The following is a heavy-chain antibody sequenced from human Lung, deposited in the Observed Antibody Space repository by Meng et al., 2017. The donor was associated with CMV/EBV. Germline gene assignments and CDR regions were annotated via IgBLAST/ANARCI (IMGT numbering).Heavy chain of an antibody. Sequence: GGSLRLSCAASGFTFSSYIMHWVRQAPGKGLEWVAVISHDGSNKYYADTVKGRFTISGDNSKNTLYLKMNSLRAKDMAVYYCTRIRNYYGSGSYSHDAFDIWGQGTMVTGSS. CDR2: ISHDGSNK. D-gene: IGHD3-10*01. CDR3: TRIRNYYGSGSYSHDAFDI. V-gene: IGHV3-30-3*01. CDR1: GFTFSSYI. J-gene: IGHJ3*02.